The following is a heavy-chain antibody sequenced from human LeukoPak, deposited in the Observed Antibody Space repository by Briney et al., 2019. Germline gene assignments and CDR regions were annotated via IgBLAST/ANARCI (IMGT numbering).Heavy chain of an antibody. CDR2: IIPILGIA. J-gene: IGHJ4*02. CDR1: GGTFSSYA. D-gene: IGHD3-10*01. Sequence: ASVKVSCKASGGTFSSYAISWVRQAPGQGLEWMGRIIPILGIANYAQKFQGRVTITADKSTSTAYMELSSLRSEDTAVYYCASYYGSGSYYNRFLDFDYWGQGTLVTVSS. CDR3: ASYYGSGSYYNRFLDFDY. V-gene: IGHV1-69*04.